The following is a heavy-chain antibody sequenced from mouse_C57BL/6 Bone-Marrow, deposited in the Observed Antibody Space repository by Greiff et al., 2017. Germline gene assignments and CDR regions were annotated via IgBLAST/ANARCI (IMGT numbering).Heavy chain of an antibody. V-gene: IGHV1-81*01. J-gene: IGHJ3*01. D-gene: IGHD4-1*01. CDR2: IYPRSGNT. Sequence: VQVVESGAELARPGASVKLSCKASGYTFTSYGISWVKQRTGQGLEWIGEIYPRSGNTYYNEKFKGKATLTADISSSTAYMEHRSLTSEDSAVYFCARPNLFAYWGQGTLVTVSA. CDR3: ARPNLFAY. CDR1: GYTFTSYG.